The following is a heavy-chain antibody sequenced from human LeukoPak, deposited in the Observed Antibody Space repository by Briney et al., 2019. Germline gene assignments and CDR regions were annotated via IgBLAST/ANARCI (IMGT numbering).Heavy chain of an antibody. CDR2: ISSSGSTI. CDR3: AREPYSGYDGGYYYYYYYMDV. CDR1: GFTFSSYE. Sequence: GGSLRLSCAASGFTFSSYEMNWVRQAPGKGLEWVSYISSSGSTIYYADSVKGRFTISRDNAKNSLYLQMNSLRAEDTAVYYCAREPYSGYDGGYYYYYYYMDVWGKGTTVTVSS. V-gene: IGHV3-48*03. J-gene: IGHJ6*03. D-gene: IGHD5-12*01.